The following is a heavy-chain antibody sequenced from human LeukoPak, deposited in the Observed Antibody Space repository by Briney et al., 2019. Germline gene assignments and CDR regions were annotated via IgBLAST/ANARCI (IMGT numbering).Heavy chain of an antibody. Sequence: GGSLRLSCAASGFTFSSYAMHWVRQAPGKGLEYVSTISDNGGSTFYANSVKGRFTISRDNSKNTLYLQMNSLRAEDTAVYYCARARKYYYDSSGYWGFNYYFDYWGQGTPVTVSS. CDR2: ISDNGGST. J-gene: IGHJ4*02. CDR1: GFTFSSYA. CDR3: ARARKYYYDSSGYWGFNYYFDY. D-gene: IGHD3-22*01. V-gene: IGHV3-64*01.